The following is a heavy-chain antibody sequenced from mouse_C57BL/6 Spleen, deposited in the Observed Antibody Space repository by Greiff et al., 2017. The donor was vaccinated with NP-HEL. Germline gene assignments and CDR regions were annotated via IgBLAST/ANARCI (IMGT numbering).Heavy chain of an antibody. CDR3: AREEITTVVAHWYFDV. Sequence: EVHLVESGGGLVKPGGSLKLSCAASGFTFSSYAMSWVRQTPEKRLEWVATISDGGSYTYYPDNVKGRFTISRDNAKNNLYLQMSHLKSEDTAMYYCAREEITTVVAHWYFDVWGTGTTVTVSS. CDR2: ISDGGSYT. V-gene: IGHV5-4*01. J-gene: IGHJ1*03. D-gene: IGHD1-1*01. CDR1: GFTFSSYA.